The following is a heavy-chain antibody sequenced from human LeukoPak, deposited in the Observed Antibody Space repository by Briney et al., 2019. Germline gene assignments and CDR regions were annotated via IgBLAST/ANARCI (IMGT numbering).Heavy chain of an antibody. J-gene: IGHJ4*02. CDR1: GGSISSSSYY. V-gene: IGHV4-39*01. D-gene: IGHD3-22*01. CDR2: IYSGGST. Sequence: SETLSLTCAVSGGSISSSSYYWGWIRQPPGKGLEWIGSIYSGGSTYYNPSLKSRVTISVDTSKNQFSLKVSSVTAADTAVYYCARHSDDGSGYYFHYFDYWGQGTLVTVSS. CDR3: ARHSDDGSGYYFHYFDY.